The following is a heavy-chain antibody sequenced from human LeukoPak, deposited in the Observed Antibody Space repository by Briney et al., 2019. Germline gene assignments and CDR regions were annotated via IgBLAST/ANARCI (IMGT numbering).Heavy chain of an antibody. CDR1: GFTFSRYW. Sequence: GGSLRLSCAASGFTFSRYWMHWVRQAPGRGLVWVSRINGDGSTTSYADSVKGGFTISRDNAKNTLYLQMNSLRAEDTAVYYCATGNYYDSRGYYTFGHWGQGTLVTVSS. V-gene: IGHV3-74*01. J-gene: IGHJ1*01. D-gene: IGHD3-22*01. CDR3: ATGNYYDSRGYYTFGH. CDR2: INGDGSTT.